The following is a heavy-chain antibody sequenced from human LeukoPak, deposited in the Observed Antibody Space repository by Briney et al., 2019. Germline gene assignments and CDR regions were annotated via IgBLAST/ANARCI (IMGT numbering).Heavy chain of an antibody. J-gene: IGHJ4*02. CDR2: ISSSSTTI. V-gene: IGHV3-48*02. Sequence: GGSLRLSCAASGFTFSTYSMNWVRQAPGKGLGWVSYISSSSTTIYYADSVKGRFAISRDNAKNSLYLQMNSLRDEDAAVYYCARDLPASFDSWGQGTLVTVSS. CDR1: GFTFSTYS. CDR3: ARDLPASFDS.